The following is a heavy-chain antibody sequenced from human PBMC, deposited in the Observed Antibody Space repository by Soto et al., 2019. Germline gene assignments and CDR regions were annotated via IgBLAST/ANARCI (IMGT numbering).Heavy chain of an antibody. CDR1: GVSISTADYY. V-gene: IGHV4-30-4*08. Sequence: PSETLSLTCTVTGVSISTADYYWSWIRQHPGKGLEWIGYIYYSETTYYYPSLESRLTISVDTSKNQFSLKLSSVTAADTAVYYCASMYGSGSYYYYYYGMDVWGQGTTVTVSS. J-gene: IGHJ6*02. CDR2: IYYSETT. CDR3: ASMYGSGSYYYYYYGMDV. D-gene: IGHD3-10*01.